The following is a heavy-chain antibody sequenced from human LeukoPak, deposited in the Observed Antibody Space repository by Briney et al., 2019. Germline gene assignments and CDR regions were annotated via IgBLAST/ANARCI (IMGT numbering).Heavy chain of an antibody. J-gene: IGHJ4*02. CDR2: ISYDGSNK. Sequence: GRSLRLSCAASGFTFSSYDMHWVRQAPGKGLEWVAVISYDGSNKYYVDSVKGRFNISRDNSKSTLFLQMNSLRAEDTAVYYCAKDRHYSSNVFDYWGQGTLVTVSS. CDR1: GFTFSSYD. CDR3: AKDRHYSSNVFDY. D-gene: IGHD3-10*01. V-gene: IGHV3-30*18.